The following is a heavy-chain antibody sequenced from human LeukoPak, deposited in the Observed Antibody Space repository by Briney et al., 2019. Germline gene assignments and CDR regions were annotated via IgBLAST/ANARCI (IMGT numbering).Heavy chain of an antibody. V-gene: IGHV4-31*03. D-gene: IGHD2-8*01. Sequence: SETLSLTCTVSGGSISSGGYYWIWIRQHPGKGLEWIGYIYNSGSTYYNPSLKSRSTISVDTSKNQFSLKLSSVTAADTAVYYCARGYCTNGVCSSDYFDYWGQGTLVTVSS. J-gene: IGHJ4*02. CDR3: ARGYCTNGVCSSDYFDY. CDR1: GGSISSGGYY. CDR2: IYNSGST.